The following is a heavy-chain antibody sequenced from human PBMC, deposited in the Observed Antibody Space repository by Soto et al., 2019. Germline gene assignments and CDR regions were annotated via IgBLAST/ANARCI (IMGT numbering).Heavy chain of an antibody. CDR2: IYHAGSV. CDR3: ARTFDYYGMDV. Sequence: SETLSLTCAVSGYSIGSGYYWAWIRESPGKGLECIGSIYHAGSVYYNPALNGRGALSMDTSKNHFYLKLTSVTAEDTAVYYCARTFDYYGMDVWGQGTTVTVSS. J-gene: IGHJ6*02. CDR1: GYSIGSGYY. V-gene: IGHV4-38-2*01.